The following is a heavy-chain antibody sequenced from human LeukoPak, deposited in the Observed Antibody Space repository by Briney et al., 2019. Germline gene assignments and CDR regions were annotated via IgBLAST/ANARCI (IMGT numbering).Heavy chain of an antibody. V-gene: IGHV3-23*01. CDR2: VSGSGGST. D-gene: IGHD1-26*01. Sequence: GGSLRLSCAVSGFTFSSYAMSWVRQAPGKELEWVSAVSGSGGSTYYADSVKGRFTISRDNSKNTLYLQMNNLRAEDTAVYYCAKVLGSGSFYSFDYWGQGTLVTVSS. CDR3: AKVLGSGSFYSFDY. J-gene: IGHJ4*02. CDR1: GFTFSSYA.